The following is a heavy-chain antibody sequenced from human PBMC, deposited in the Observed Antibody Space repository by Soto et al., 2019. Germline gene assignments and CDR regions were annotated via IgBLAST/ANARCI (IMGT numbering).Heavy chain of an antibody. CDR3: ARVRVPFAAPGIRYFDL. CDR1: GYTFNSYG. D-gene: IGHD6-13*01. Sequence: QVQLVQSGAEVKQPGASVKVSCKASGYTFNSYGINWVRQAPGQGLEWMGWISLYNGKINYAQNLQGRATMTTDTSTSTAYMELRSLRSDDTAVYYCARVRVPFAAPGIRYFDLWGRGTPVSVSS. V-gene: IGHV1-18*01. CDR2: ISLYNGKI. J-gene: IGHJ2*01.